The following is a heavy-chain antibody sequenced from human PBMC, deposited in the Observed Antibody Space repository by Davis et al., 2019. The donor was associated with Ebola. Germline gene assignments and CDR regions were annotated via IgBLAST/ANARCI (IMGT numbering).Heavy chain of an antibody. J-gene: IGHJ4*02. CDR2: INPHNGNT. D-gene: IGHD1-1*01. CDR1: GYTFTSYG. CDR3: ARAQFPTTSDH. Sequence: AASVKVSCKASGYTFTSYGITWVRQAPGQGLEWMGWINPHNGNTNYAQNVQGRVTMTTDTSTSTAYMEVGILRSDDTAVYYCARAQFPTTSDHWGQGTLLIVSS. V-gene: IGHV1-18*04.